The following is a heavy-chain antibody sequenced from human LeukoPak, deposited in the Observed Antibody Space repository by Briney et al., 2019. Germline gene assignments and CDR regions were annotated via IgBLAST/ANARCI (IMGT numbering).Heavy chain of an antibody. CDR3: AIGMYSSGWCPDY. V-gene: IGHV5-51*01. Sequence: GESLKISCKSSGYSFTNYWIGWVRQMLGKGLEWMGIIYPDDSDTRYSPSFQDQVTISVDKSISTAYLQWSSLKASDTAMYYCAIGMYSSGWCPDYWGQGTLVTVSS. CDR2: IYPDDSDT. CDR1: GYSFTNYW. D-gene: IGHD6-19*01. J-gene: IGHJ4*02.